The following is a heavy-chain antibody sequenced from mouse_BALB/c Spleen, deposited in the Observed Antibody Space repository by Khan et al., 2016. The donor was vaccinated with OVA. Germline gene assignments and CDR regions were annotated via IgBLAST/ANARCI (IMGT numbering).Heavy chain of an antibody. CDR1: GYTFTSYT. CDR2: INPSSGYT. Sequence: QVQLQQSGAELARPGASVKMSCKASGYTFTSYTMHWVQQRPGQGLEWIGYINPSSGYTNYNQKFKDKATLTADKSSSTAYMQLSSLTSEDSAVYYCTRKYGNYAAMDYWGQGTSVTVSS. D-gene: IGHD2-10*02. CDR3: TRKYGNYAAMDY. J-gene: IGHJ4*01. V-gene: IGHV1-4*01.